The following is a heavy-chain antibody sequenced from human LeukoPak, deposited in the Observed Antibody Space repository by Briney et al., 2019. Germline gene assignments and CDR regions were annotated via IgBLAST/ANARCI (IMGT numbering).Heavy chain of an antibody. CDR2: ISSSSSYV. CDR1: GFTFSSYS. CDR3: ARGAFGGSSG. J-gene: IGHJ4*02. D-gene: IGHD3-10*01. V-gene: IGHV3-21*01. Sequence: KPGESLRLSCAASGFTFSSYSMNWVRQAPGKGLEWVSSISSSSSYVYYADSVKGRFTISRDNAKNSLYLQMNSLRAEDTAVYYCARGAFGGSSGWGQGTLVTVSS.